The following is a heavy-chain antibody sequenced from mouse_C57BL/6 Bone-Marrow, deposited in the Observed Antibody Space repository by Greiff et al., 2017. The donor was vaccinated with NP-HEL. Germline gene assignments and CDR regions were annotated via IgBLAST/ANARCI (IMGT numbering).Heavy chain of an antibody. CDR2: ISDGGSYT. Sequence: EVQVVESGGGLVKPGGSLKLSCAASGFTFSSYAMSWVRQTPEKRLEWVATISDGGSYTYYPDNVKGRFTISRANAKNNLYLQMSHLKSEDTAMYYCARDHYYGSSYCYFDYWGQGTTLTVSS. CDR3: ARDHYYGSSYCYFDY. CDR1: GFTFSSYA. V-gene: IGHV5-4*01. D-gene: IGHD1-1*01. J-gene: IGHJ2*01.